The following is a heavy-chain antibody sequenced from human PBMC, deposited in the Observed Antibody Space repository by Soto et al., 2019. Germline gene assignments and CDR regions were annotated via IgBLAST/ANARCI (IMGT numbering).Heavy chain of an antibody. J-gene: IGHJ4*02. CDR2: ISSSSSYI. CDR3: ARVSGDGDYFDY. Sequence: EVQLVESGGGLVKPGGSLRLSCAASGFTFSSYSMNWVRQAPGKGLEWVSSISSSSSYIYYADSVKGRFTISRDNAKNSLYLQMNSLRAEDTAVYYCARVSGDGDYFDYWGQGTLVTVSS. CDR1: GFTFSSYS. V-gene: IGHV3-21*01. D-gene: IGHD3-10*01.